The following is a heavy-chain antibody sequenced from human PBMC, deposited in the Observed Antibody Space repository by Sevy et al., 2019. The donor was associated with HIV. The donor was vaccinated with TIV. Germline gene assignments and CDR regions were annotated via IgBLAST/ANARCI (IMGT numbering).Heavy chain of an antibody. Sequence: ASVKVSCKSSGYTFTGYYMHWVRQAPGQGLEWMGWINANNGGTNYAQRFQGRVTMTRDTSITTAYMEPSRLTSDDTAVYYCTRQDSSASDIWGQGTVVTVS. J-gene: IGHJ3*02. CDR2: INANNGGT. CDR3: TRQDSSASDI. V-gene: IGHV1-2*02. D-gene: IGHD2-15*01. CDR1: GYTFTGYY.